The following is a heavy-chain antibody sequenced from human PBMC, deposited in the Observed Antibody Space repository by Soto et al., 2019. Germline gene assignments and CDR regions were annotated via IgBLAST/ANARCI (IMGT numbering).Heavy chain of an antibody. D-gene: IGHD6-19*01. CDR3: ARGMAGTGWEFDY. J-gene: IGHJ4*02. V-gene: IGHV4-34*01. Sequence: SETLSLTCAVYGGSFSGYYCSWIRQPPGKGLEWIGEINHSGSTNYNPSLKSRVTISVDTSKNQFSLKLSSVTAADTAVYYCARGMAGTGWEFDYWGQGTLVTVSS. CDR2: INHSGST. CDR1: GGSFSGYY.